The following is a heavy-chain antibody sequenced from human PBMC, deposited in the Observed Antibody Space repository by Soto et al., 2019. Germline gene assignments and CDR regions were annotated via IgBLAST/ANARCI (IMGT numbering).Heavy chain of an antibody. CDR2: IYYSRST. CDR3: ARGRVEMAKITAFDI. V-gene: IGHV4-59*01. J-gene: IGHJ3*02. Sequence: SETLSLTCTVSGGSISNYYWSWIRQSPGKGLECIGYIYYSRSTNYNPSLKSRVTISADTSKNQFSLKLSSVTAADTAIYYCARGRVEMAKITAFDIWGQGTVVTVSS. D-gene: IGHD5-12*01. CDR1: GGSISNYY.